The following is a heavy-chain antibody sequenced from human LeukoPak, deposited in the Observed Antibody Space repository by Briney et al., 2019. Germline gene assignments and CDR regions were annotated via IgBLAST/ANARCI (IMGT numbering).Heavy chain of an antibody. J-gene: IGHJ4*02. Sequence: GGSLRLSCAASGFTFSSYGMHWVRQAPGKGLEWVAVISYDGSNKYYADSVKGRFTISRDNSENTLYLQMNSLRAEDTAVYYCAKGPEYYDILTGYYLDYWGQGTLVTVSS. D-gene: IGHD3-9*01. CDR2: ISYDGSNK. CDR3: AKGPEYYDILTGYYLDY. V-gene: IGHV3-30*18. CDR1: GFTFSSYG.